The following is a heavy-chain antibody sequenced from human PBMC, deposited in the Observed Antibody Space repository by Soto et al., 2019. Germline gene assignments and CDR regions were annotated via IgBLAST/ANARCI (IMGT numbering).Heavy chain of an antibody. CDR2: NYSSGKT. J-gene: IGHJ6*02. Sequence: ETLSITCPVSGASVTSYYWSWIRQPAGKELDWIARNYSSGKTDYKPSLESRVTLSLDKSQNQVSLKLSSVTAAGSGTYYCGRDGVGPHGMDVWGQATTVTVSS. CDR1: GASVTSYY. V-gene: IGHV4-4*07. D-gene: IGHD2-8*01. CDR3: GRDGVGPHGMDV.